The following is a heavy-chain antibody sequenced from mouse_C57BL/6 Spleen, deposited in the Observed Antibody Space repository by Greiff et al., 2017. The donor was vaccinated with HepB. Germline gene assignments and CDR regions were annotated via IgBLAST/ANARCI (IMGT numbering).Heavy chain of an antibody. CDR1: GFTFSSYA. J-gene: IGHJ2*01. D-gene: IGHD2-4*01. CDR2: ISNGGSYT. Sequence: EVKVVESGGGLVKPGGSLKLSCAASGFTFSSYAMSWVRQTPEKRLEWVATISNGGSYTYYPDNVKGRFTISRDNAKNNLYLQMSHLKSEDTAMYYCTRADDDYDENFHYWGQGTTLTVSS. CDR3: TRADDDYDENFHY. V-gene: IGHV5-4*03.